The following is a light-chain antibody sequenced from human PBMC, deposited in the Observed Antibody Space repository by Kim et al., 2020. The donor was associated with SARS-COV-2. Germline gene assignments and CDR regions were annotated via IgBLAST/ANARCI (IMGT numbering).Light chain of an antibody. V-gene: IGKV1-5*03. CDR3: QQCNSYWT. Sequence: DIQMTQSPSTLSASVGDRLTITCRASQSIGSWLAWYQQKPGKAPKLLIYKASTLETGVPSKFSGSGSGTEFTLTISSLQPDDFATYYCQQCNSYWTFGQGTKVDIK. J-gene: IGKJ1*01. CDR2: KAS. CDR1: QSIGSW.